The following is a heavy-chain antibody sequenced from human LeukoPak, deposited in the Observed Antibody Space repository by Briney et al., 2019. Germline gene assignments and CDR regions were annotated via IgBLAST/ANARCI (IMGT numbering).Heavy chain of an antibody. J-gene: IGHJ4*02. D-gene: IGHD5-24*01. CDR1: GGSFSGYY. V-gene: IGHV4-34*01. Sequence: SETLSLTCPVYGGSFSGYYWSWIRQPPGKGLEWIGEINHSGSTNYNPSLKSRVTISVDTSKNQFSLKLSSVTAADTAVYYCAGGLRWLQYIDYWGQGTLVTVSS. CDR3: AGGLRWLQYIDY. CDR2: INHSGST.